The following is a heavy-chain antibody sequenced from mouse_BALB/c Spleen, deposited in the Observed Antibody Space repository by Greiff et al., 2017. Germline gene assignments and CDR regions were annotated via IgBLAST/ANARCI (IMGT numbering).Heavy chain of an antibody. CDR3: ARRDYRYAMDY. Sequence: VQLQQSGPELVKPGASVKISCKASGYTFTDYNMHWVKQSHGKSLEWIGYIYPYNGGTGYNQKFKSKATLTVDNSSSTAYMELRSLTSEDSAVYYCARRDYRYAMDYWGQGTSVTVSS. V-gene: IGHV1S29*02. D-gene: IGHD2-14*01. J-gene: IGHJ4*01. CDR1: GYTFTDYN. CDR2: IYPYNGGT.